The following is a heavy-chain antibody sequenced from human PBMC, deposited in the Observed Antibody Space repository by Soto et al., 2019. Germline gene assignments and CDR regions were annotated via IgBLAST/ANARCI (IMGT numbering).Heavy chain of an antibody. D-gene: IGHD3-3*01. Sequence: SETLSRTCAVYVGSFSGYYWSWIRQPPGKGLEWIGESNHSGSTNYNPSLKSRVTISVDTSKNQFSLKLSSVTAADTAVYYCARGRYDFWGGLGGMDEWGQGTKVTVSS. CDR3: ARGRYDFWGGLGGMDE. V-gene: IGHV4-34*01. CDR1: VGSFSGYY. CDR2: SNHSGST. J-gene: IGHJ6*02.